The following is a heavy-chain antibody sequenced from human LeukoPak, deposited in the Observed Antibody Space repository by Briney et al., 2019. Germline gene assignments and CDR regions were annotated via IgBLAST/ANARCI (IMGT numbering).Heavy chain of an antibody. J-gene: IGHJ6*02. CDR2: IRSKDYGETA. Sequence: GRSLRLSCTASGFSFGDYAATWVRQAPGKGLEWVGFIRSKDYGETAEYAASVKGRLTISRDDSKSIAYLQMNSLKTEDTAVYYCTTYDPSDYYGMAVWGQGTTVTVSS. CDR3: TTYDPSDYYGMAV. D-gene: IGHD1-1*01. CDR1: GFSFGDYA. V-gene: IGHV3-49*04.